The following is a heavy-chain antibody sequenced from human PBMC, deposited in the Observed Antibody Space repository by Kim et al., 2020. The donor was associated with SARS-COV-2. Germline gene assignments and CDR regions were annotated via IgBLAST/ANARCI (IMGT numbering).Heavy chain of an antibody. J-gene: IGHJ4*02. V-gene: IGHV1-2*02. CDR2: IKPSSGGT. D-gene: IGHD3-22*01. CDR3: ARNSSGYVK. Sequence: ASVKVSCKASGYSFTDYYIHWVRQAPGQGLEWMGWIKPSSGGTNYAQKFRGRVTMTCDTSISTAYMELSTLTSDDTAVYYCARNSSGYVKWGQGTLVTVSS. CDR1: GYSFTDYY.